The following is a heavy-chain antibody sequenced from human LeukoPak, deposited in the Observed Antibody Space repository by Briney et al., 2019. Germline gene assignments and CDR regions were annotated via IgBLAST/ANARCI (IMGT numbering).Heavy chain of an antibody. D-gene: IGHD5-24*01. CDR2: IYTSGST. V-gene: IGHV4-61*02. CDR1: GGSISSGSYY. J-gene: IGHJ4*02. Sequence: SETLSLTCTVSGGSISSGSYYWSWIRQPAGKGLEWIGRIYTSGSTNYNPSLKSRVTISVDTSKNQFSLKLSSVTAADTAVYYCARGLDGYNVWGQGTLVTVSS. CDR3: ARGLDGYNV.